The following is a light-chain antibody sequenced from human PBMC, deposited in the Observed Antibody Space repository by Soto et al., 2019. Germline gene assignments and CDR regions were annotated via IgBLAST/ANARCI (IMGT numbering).Light chain of an antibody. J-gene: IGKJ4*01. Sequence: EIVMTQSPATLSWSAGERPTLPCRARQSVRSNLAWYKQKPGQAPRLLIYGASTRATGIPAMCSGSGAWTEFTLTISSLKPEDFETYYCQQANRFPLTFGGGTKV. V-gene: IGKV3-15*01. CDR3: QQANRFPLT. CDR2: GAS. CDR1: QSVRSN.